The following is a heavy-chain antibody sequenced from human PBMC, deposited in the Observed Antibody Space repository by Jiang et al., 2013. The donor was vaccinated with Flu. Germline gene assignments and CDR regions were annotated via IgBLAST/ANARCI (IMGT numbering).Heavy chain of an antibody. Sequence: VESGGGLVKPGGSLRLSCAVSGFTFSDYYMTWFRQAPGRGLEWVSSISGTAHVTFYADSVKGRFTISRDNAKNSLFLQMNSLRAEDTAVYYCVRGGRAWGEYYFDYWGQGILVTV. CDR3: VRGGRAWGEYYFDY. J-gene: IGHJ4*02. V-gene: IGHV3-11*01. CDR1: GFTFSDYY. CDR2: ISGTAHVT. D-gene: IGHD3-16*01.